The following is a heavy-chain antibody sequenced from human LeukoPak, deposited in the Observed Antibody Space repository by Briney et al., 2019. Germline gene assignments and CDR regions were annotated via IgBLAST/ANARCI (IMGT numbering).Heavy chain of an antibody. CDR3: ARRVVTSTTDAVDI. J-gene: IGHJ3*02. CDR2: IDLSGST. V-gene: IGHV4-4*02. D-gene: IGHD4-23*01. CDR1: GGSISSSNW. Sequence: SETLSLTCVVSGGSISSSNWWSWVRQPPGKGLEWIGEIDLSGSTYYNPSLKSRVSISVDTSKNQFSLKLSSVTAADTAVYYCARRVVTSTTDAVDIWGQGTMVTVSS.